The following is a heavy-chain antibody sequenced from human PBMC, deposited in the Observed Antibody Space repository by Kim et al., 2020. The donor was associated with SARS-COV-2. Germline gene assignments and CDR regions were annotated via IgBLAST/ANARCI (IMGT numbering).Heavy chain of an antibody. J-gene: IGHJ4*02. CDR2: IRGSTDNT. D-gene: IGHD1-20*01. CDR1: GSAFSRYD. V-gene: IGHV3-23*01. CDR3: AKGYPDS. Sequence: GGSLRLSCAASGSAFSRYDMNWVRQAPGEGLEWVSTIRGSTDNTYYADSVKGRFTMSRDNSKNTLYLQMSNLTVGDTAVYYCAKGYPDSWGQGTLVTVSS.